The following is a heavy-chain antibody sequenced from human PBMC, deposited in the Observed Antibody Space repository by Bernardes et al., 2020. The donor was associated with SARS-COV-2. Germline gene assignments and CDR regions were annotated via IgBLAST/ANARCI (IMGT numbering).Heavy chain of an antibody. V-gene: IGHV3-13*01. J-gene: IGHJ4*02. CDR2: IGTAGDT. D-gene: IGHD3-9*01. Sequence: GGSLRLSCASSGFTFSSYDMHWVRQATGKGLEWVSAIGTAGDTYYPGSVKGRFTISRENAKNSLYLQMNSLRAGDTAVYYCARGAPPVLRYFDWLLGNFDYWGQGTLVTVSS. CDR1: GFTFSSYD. CDR3: ARGAPPVLRYFDWLLGNFDY.